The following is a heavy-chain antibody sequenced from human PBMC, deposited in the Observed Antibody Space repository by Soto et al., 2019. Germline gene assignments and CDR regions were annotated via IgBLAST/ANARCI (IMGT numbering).Heavy chain of an antibody. CDR3: ARRIIAAAGNPYYYYGMDV. Sequence: ASVKVSCKASGYTFTGYYMHWVRQAPGQGLEWMGWINPNSGGTNYAQKFQGWVTMTRDTSISTAYMELSRLRSDDTAVYYCARRIIAAAGNPYYYYGMDVWGQGTTVTVSS. V-gene: IGHV1-2*04. D-gene: IGHD6-13*01. J-gene: IGHJ6*02. CDR2: INPNSGGT. CDR1: GYTFTGYY.